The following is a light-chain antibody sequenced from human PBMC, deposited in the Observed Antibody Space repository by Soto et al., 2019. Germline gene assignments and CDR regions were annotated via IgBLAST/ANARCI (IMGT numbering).Light chain of an antibody. CDR3: LQHSDYPFT. J-gene: IGKJ2*01. CDR1: QSISSN. V-gene: IGKV3-15*01. CDR2: GVS. Sequence: EIVMTQSPATLSGSPGERATLSCRASQSISSNIAWYQQKPGQAPRLLIYGVSTRATTIPGRFSGSGSGTEFTLTISSLQSEDFAVYYCLQHSDYPFTFGQGTQLDI.